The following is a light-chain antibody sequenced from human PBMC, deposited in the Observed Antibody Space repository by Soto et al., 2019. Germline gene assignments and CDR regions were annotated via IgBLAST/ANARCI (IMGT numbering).Light chain of an antibody. V-gene: IGLV2-14*01. Sequence: QSVLTQPASVSGSPGQSITISCTGTSSDIGGYYYVSWYQHHPGKAPKLLIYQVTNRPSRVSNRFSGSKSGNTASLTISGLQADDEADYSCTSYSSSDIFYVFGTGTKV. J-gene: IGLJ1*01. CDR3: TSYSSSDIFYV. CDR2: QVT. CDR1: SSDIGGYYY.